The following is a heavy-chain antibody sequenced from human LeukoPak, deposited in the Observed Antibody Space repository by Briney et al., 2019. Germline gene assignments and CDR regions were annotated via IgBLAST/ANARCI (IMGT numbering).Heavy chain of an antibody. CDR1: GFTFGSYW. V-gene: IGHV3-23*01. J-gene: IGHJ4*02. Sequence: PGGSLRLSCAASGFTFGSYWMSWVRQTPGKGLEWVSTISGSSDGTYYADSVRGRFTIPRDSSQNTLYLQMYSLRVEDTAVYYCAKKAFGGYYYLDYWGQGTLVTVSS. CDR2: ISGSSDGT. D-gene: IGHD1-26*01. CDR3: AKKAFGGYYYLDY.